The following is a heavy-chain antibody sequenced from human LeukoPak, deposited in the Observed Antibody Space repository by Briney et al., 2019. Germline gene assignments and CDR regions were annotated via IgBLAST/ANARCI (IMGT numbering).Heavy chain of an antibody. J-gene: IGHJ4*02. CDR3: ARDGYSGSYYDY. Sequence: GGSLRLSCAASGXTYSSYWMTWVRQAPGKGLEWVASIRKDGNEKYYVDSVKGRFTISRDNARNSLYLQMNSLRAEDTAVYYCARDGYSGSYYDYWGQGTLVTVSS. CDR1: GXTYSSYW. CDR2: IRKDGNEK. D-gene: IGHD5-12*01. V-gene: IGHV3-7*04.